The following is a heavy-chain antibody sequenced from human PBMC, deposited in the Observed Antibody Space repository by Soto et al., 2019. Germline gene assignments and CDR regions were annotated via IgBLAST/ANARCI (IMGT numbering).Heavy chain of an antibody. Sequence: SQTLSLTCAISGDSVSSNSAAWNWIRQSPSRGLEWLGRTYYRPKWYNDYAVSVKSRITINPDTSKNQFSLQLNSVTPEDTAVYYCAREGGSYYAGDYYYGMDVWGQGTTVTVSS. J-gene: IGHJ6*02. V-gene: IGHV6-1*01. D-gene: IGHD1-26*01. CDR1: GDSVSSNSAA. CDR2: TYYRPKWYN. CDR3: AREGGSYYAGDYYYGMDV.